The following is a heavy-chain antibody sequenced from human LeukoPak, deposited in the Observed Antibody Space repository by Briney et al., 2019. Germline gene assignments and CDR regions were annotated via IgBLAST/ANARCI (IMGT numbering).Heavy chain of an antibody. V-gene: IGHV1-2*02. CDR1: GYTFTGYC. J-gene: IGHJ6*03. D-gene: IGHD6-6*01. CDR2: INPNSGGT. Sequence: ASVKVSCKASGYTFTGYCMHWVRQAPGQGLEWMGWINPNSGGTNYAQKFQGRVTITADKSTSTAYMELSSLRSEDTAVYYCASEENSSSSGSAYYMDVWGKGTTVTVSS. CDR3: ASEENSSSSGSAYYMDV.